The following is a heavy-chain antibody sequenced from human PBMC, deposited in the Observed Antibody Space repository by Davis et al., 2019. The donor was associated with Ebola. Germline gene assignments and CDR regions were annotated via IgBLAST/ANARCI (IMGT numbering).Heavy chain of an antibody. V-gene: IGHV3-23*01. J-gene: IGHJ2*01. CDR1: GFTFSSYA. CDR2: ISGSGGST. Sequence: GGSLRLSCAASGFTFSSYAMSWVRQAPGKGLEWVSAISGSGGSTYYADSVKGRFTISRDNSKNTLYLQMNSLRAEDTAVYYCARDPTSSGWYTGDWYFDLWGRGTLVTVSS. CDR3: ARDPTSSGWYTGDWYFDL. D-gene: IGHD6-19*01.